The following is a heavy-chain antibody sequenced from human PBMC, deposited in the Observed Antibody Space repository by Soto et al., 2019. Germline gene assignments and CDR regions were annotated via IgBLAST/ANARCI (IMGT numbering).Heavy chain of an antibody. Sequence: GQSLKISCKASGYSFTSYWIGWVRQMPGKGLEWMGIIYPGDSDTRYSPSFQAQVTISADKFISTAYLQWSSLKASDTAMYYCARMGGNRIYYFYGMVVWGQGTSVTVFS. D-gene: IGHD1-1*01. V-gene: IGHV5-51*01. CDR3: ARMGGNRIYYFYGMVV. CDR1: GYSFTSYW. J-gene: IGHJ6*02. CDR2: IYPGDSDT.